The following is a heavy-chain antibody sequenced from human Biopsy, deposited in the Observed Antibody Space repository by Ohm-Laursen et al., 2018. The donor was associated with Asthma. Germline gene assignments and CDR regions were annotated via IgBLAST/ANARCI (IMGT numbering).Heavy chain of an antibody. V-gene: IGHV3-33*08. CDR2: IWYDGSIK. CDR1: GFTFSNYG. D-gene: IGHD2-15*01. J-gene: IGHJ6*02. CDR3: ARALKTPYCSGGSCHDTKYYYYGMDV. Sequence: SLRLSCAASGFTFSNYGMHWVRQVAGKGLDWVAVIWYDGSIKYYADSVKGRFSISRDNSKNTLYLQMNSLRAEDTAVYYCARALKTPYCSGGSCHDTKYYYYGMDVWGQGTTVTVSS.